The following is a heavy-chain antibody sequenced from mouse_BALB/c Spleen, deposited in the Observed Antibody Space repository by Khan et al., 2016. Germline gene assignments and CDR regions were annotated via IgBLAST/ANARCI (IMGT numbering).Heavy chain of an antibody. D-gene: IGHD1-2*01. J-gene: IGHJ2*01. V-gene: IGHV3-2*02. Sequence: VQLKESGPGLVKPSQSLSLTCTVTGYSTTSGYGWNWIRQFPGNKLEWMGYISYSGSTNYNPSLKSRISITRHTSKNQFFLQLNSVTTEDTATYYCARTARIKYWGQGTTLTVSS. CDR2: ISYSGST. CDR1: GYSTTSGYG. CDR3: ARTARIKY.